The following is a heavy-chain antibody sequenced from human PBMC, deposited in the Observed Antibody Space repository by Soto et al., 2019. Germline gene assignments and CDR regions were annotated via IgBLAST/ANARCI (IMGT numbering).Heavy chain of an antibody. Sequence: EVQLLESGGGLVQPGGSLGLSCAASGFTFSSYDMSWVRQAPGKGLEYVSSISVTGSGTYYADSVKGRFTISRDNSKNTLYLQMNSLRVEDTAVYYCARTTTTKSRDYWGHETLVTVSS. CDR2: ISVTGSGT. V-gene: IGHV3-23*01. CDR1: GFTFSSYD. D-gene: IGHD4-17*01. CDR3: ARTTTTKSRDY. J-gene: IGHJ4*01.